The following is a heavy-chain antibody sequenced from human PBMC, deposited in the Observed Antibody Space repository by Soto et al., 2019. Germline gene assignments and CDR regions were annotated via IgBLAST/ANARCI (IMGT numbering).Heavy chain of an antibody. CDR1: GFSLSTSGVG. Sequence: QITLKESGPPLVKPTQTLTLTCTFSGFSLSTSGVGVGWIRQPPGKALEWLALIYWDDDKLYSPSLKSRLTITKDTSKNQVVLTMTNMDPVDTATYYCAHSPQTSSPWGYGYWGQGTLVTVSS. CDR3: AHSPQTSSPWGYGY. CDR2: IYWDDDK. D-gene: IGHD6-13*01. V-gene: IGHV2-5*02. J-gene: IGHJ4*02.